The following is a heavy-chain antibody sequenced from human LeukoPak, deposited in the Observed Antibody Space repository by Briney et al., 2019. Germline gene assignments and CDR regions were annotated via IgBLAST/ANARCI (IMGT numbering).Heavy chain of an antibody. D-gene: IGHD2-15*01. V-gene: IGHV3-21*01. Sequence: GGSLRLSCAASGFTFSSYSMSWVRQAPGKGLEWVSSISSSSSYIYYADSVKGRFTISRDNAKNSLYLLMNSLRAEDTAVYYCARDRLASAGTGDYWGQGTLVTVSS. CDR3: ARDRLASAGTGDY. J-gene: IGHJ4*02. CDR2: ISSSSSYI. CDR1: GFTFSSYS.